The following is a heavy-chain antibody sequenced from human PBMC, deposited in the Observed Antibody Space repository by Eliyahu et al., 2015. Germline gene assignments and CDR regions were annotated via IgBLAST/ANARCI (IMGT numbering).Heavy chain of an antibody. V-gene: IGHV3-74*01. CDR3: ARVDYGMDV. CDR2: ISGDGRTA. CDR1: GFTFSRHW. J-gene: IGHJ6*02. Sequence: EVQLVESGGGLVQPGGSLRLSCAASGFTFSRHWMHWVRQAPGKGLLWVSRISGDGRTAHYADSVKGRFTISRDNVRNTLYLEMNSLGAEDAGVYYCARVDYGMDVWGQGTTVTVSS.